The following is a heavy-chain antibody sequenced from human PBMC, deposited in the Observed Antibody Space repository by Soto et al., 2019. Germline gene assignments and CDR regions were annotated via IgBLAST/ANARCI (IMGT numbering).Heavy chain of an antibody. J-gene: IGHJ3*02. V-gene: IGHV3-7*05. Sequence: EVQLVESGGGLVQPGGSLRLSCAASGFTFSSYWMSWVRQAPGKGLEWVANIKQDGSEKYYVDSVKGRFTISRDNAKKSLYLQLNSLGAEDTDVYCCARIVVAGLEAFDIWGQGTMVTVSS. D-gene: IGHD6-19*01. CDR1: GFTFSSYW. CDR2: IKQDGSEK. CDR3: ARIVVAGLEAFDI.